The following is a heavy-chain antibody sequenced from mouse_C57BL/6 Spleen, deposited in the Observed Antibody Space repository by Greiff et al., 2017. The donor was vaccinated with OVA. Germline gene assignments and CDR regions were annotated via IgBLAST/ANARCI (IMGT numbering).Heavy chain of an antibody. CDR1: GFNIKNTY. J-gene: IGHJ2*01. V-gene: IGHV14-3*01. CDR3: ARGTTMVTRRYYFDY. D-gene: IGHD2-2*01. CDR2: IDPANGNT. Sequence: EVKLQESVAELVRPGASVKLSCTASGFNIKNTYMHWVKQRPEQGLEWIGRIDPANGNTKYAPKFQGKATITADTSSNTAYLQLSSLTSEDTAIYYCARGTTMVTRRYYFDYWGQGTTLTVSS.